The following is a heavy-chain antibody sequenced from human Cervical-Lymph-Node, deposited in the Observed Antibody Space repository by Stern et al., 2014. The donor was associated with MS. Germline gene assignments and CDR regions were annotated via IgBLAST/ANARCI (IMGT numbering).Heavy chain of an antibody. Sequence: EVQLVESGGELIRPGGSLKLSCKGSGFTFSIYWIAWVRQMPGKGLEWMGVIYPGDSETSYSPSFQGQVTMSANKPTSTAYLQWSSLNASDTAMYFCARQTSAWASDVWGQGTLVTVSS. D-gene: IGHD7-27*01. CDR2: IYPGDSET. CDR3: ARQTSAWASDV. V-gene: IGHV5-51*04. J-gene: IGHJ4*02. CDR1: GFTFSIYW.